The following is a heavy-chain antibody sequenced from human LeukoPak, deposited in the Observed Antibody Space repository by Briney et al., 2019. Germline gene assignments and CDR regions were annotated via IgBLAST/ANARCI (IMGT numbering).Heavy chain of an antibody. D-gene: IGHD3-10*01. J-gene: IGHJ4*02. CDR2: ISPNSGGT. CDR1: GYTFTGYY. CDR3: ARDRELWFGELLSSIIDY. V-gene: IGHV1-2*06. Sequence: ASVKVSCKASGYTFTGYYMHWVRQAPGQGREWMGLISPNSGGTNYAQKFQGRVTMTRDTSISTAYMELSRLRSDDTAVYYCARDRELWFGELLSSIIDYWGQGTLVTVSS.